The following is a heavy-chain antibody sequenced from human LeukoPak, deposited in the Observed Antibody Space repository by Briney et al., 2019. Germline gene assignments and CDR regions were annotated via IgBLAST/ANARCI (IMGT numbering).Heavy chain of an antibody. J-gene: IGHJ5*02. CDR3: AYSPVRYFDWSNNWFDP. Sequence: ASVKVSCKASGYTFTGYDINWVRQATGQGLEWMGWMNPNSGNTGYAQKFQGRVTMTRNTSISTAYMELSSLRSEDTAVYYCAYSPVRYFDWSNNWFDPWGQGTLVTVSS. V-gene: IGHV1-8*01. D-gene: IGHD3-9*01. CDR2: MNPNSGNT. CDR1: GYTFTGYD.